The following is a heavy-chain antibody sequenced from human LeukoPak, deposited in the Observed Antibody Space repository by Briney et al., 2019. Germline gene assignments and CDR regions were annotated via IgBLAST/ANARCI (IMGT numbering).Heavy chain of an antibody. D-gene: IGHD6-6*01. CDR2: MSPNSGDT. V-gene: IGHV1-8*01. Sequence: ASVKVSCKASGYTFTSYDFNWVRQATGQRPEWMGWMSPNSGDTGYAQKFQDRVTMTRDTSTSTVYMELSSLRSEDAAVYYCARLYSSSSNLDYWGQGTLVTVSS. CDR1: GYTFTSYD. CDR3: ARLYSSSSNLDY. J-gene: IGHJ4*02.